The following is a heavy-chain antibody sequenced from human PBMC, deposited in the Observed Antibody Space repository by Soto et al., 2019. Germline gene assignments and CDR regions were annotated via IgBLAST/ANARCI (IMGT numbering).Heavy chain of an antibody. J-gene: IGHJ6*02. V-gene: IGHV4-39*01. CDR2: VYYSGST. CDR3: ARVGGYDGSGYSYHFALDV. D-gene: IGHD3-22*01. CDR1: GDSISRSNYH. Sequence: PSETLSLTCTVSGDSISRSNYHWGWIRQPPGKGLEWIGSVYYSGSTYYNPSLKSRVTISIDASKNQFSLNLNSVTATDTAVYYCARVGGYDGSGYSYHFALDVWGQGTTVTVS.